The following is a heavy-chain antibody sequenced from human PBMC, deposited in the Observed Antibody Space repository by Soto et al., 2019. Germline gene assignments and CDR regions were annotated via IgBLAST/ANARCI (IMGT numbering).Heavy chain of an antibody. J-gene: IGHJ4*02. CDR2: MNPNSGNT. Sequence: QVQLVQSGAEVKKPGASVKVSCKASGYTFTSYDINWVRQATGQGLEWMGWMNPNSGNTGYAQKFQGRVTMTRNTTISTAYMERSSRGAENTAVYYCARQKVGAVDYWGQGTLVTVSS. D-gene: IGHD1-26*01. CDR3: ARQKVGAVDY. V-gene: IGHV1-8*01. CDR1: GYTFTSYD.